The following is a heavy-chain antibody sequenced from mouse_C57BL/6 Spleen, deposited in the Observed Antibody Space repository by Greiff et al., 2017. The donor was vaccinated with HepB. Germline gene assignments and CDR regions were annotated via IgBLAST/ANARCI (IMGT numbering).Heavy chain of an antibody. V-gene: IGHV5-4*01. D-gene: IGHD2-1*01. CDR3: ARDGGYGNLYFDY. CDR2: ISDGGSYT. CDR1: GFTFSSYA. Sequence: DVQLVESGGGLVKPGGSLKLSCAASGFTFSSYAMSWVRQTPEKRLEWVATISDGGSYTYYPDNVKGRFTISRDNAKNNLYLQMSHLKSEDTAMYYCARDGGYGNLYFDYWGQGTTLTVSS. J-gene: IGHJ2*01.